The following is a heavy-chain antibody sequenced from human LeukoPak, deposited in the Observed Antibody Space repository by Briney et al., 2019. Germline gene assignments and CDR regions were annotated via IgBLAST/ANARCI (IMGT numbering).Heavy chain of an antibody. CDR2: INPNSGGT. V-gene: IGHV1-2*02. J-gene: IGHJ4*02. Sequence: ASVKVPCEASGYTFTGYYMHWVRQAPGQGLEWMGWINPNSGGTNYAQKFQGRVTMTRDTSISTAYMELSRLRSDDTAVYYCARVVSSSWYYFDYWGQGTLVTVSS. CDR3: ARVVSSSWYYFDY. CDR1: GYTFTGYY. D-gene: IGHD6-13*01.